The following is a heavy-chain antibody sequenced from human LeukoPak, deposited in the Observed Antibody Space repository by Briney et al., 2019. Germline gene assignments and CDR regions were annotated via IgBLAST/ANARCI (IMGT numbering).Heavy chain of an antibody. J-gene: IGHJ4*02. D-gene: IGHD6-13*01. V-gene: IGHV3-23*01. Sequence: GGSLRLSCAASGFTFSSYAMSWVRQAPGKGLEWVSAISGSGGSTYYADSVKGRFTISRDNSKNTLYLQMNSLRAEDTAVYYCVGRREQQLDGVFDYWGQGTLVTVSS. CDR3: VGRREQQLDGVFDY. CDR2: ISGSGGST. CDR1: GFTFSSYA.